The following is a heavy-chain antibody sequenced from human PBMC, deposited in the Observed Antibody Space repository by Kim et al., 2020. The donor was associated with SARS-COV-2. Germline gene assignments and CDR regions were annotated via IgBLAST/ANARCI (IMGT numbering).Heavy chain of an antibody. D-gene: IGHD2-2*01. V-gene: IGHV4-34*01. CDR1: GGSFSGYY. Sequence: SETLSLTCAVYGGSFSGYYWSWIRQPPGKGLEWIGEINHSGSTNYNPSLKSRVTISVDTSKNQFSLKLSSVTAADTAVYYCARGDFYYAQGGAFDIWGQGTMVTVSS. CDR2: INHSGST. J-gene: IGHJ3*02. CDR3: ARGDFYYAQGGAFDI.